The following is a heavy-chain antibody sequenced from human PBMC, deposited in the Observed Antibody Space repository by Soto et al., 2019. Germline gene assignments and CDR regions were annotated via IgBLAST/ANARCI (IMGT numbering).Heavy chain of an antibody. D-gene: IGHD3-10*01. CDR1: GFTFSTYG. J-gene: IGHJ3*02. CDR2: ISYDGSNT. Sequence: GGSLRLSCAASGFTFSTYGMHWVRQAPGKGLEWVAVISYDGSNTYYADSVKGRFTFSRDNSKNTLYLQMNSLRAEDTAVYYCAKDPAGSTLGFFDIWGQGTMVTVSS. CDR3: AKDPAGSTLGFFDI. V-gene: IGHV3-30*18.